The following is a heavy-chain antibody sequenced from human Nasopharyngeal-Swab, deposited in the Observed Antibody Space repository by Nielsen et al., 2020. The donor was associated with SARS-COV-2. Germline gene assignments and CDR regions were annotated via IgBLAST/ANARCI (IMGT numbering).Heavy chain of an antibody. CDR3: ARNDSSGYGY. Sequence: WVRQAPGPGLEWMGRINPNSGGTNYAQKFQGRVTMTRDTSISTAYMELSRLRSDDTAVYYCARNDSSGYGYWGQGTLVTVSS. CDR2: INPNSGGT. V-gene: IGHV1-2*06. D-gene: IGHD3-22*01. J-gene: IGHJ4*02.